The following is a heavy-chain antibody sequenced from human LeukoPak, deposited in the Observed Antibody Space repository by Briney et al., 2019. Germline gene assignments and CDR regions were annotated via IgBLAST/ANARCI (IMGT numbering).Heavy chain of an antibody. CDR1: GGSISSGDYY. V-gene: IGHV4-30-4*08. J-gene: IGHJ4*02. CDR3: ARYCGDDCYSSYFDY. Sequence: PSETLSLTCTVSGGSISSGDYYWSWIRQPPGKGLEWIGYIYYSGSTYYNPSLKSRVTISVDTSKNQFSLKLSSVTAADTAVYYCARYCGDDCYSSYFDYWGQGTLVTVSS. CDR2: IYYSGST. D-gene: IGHD2-21*01.